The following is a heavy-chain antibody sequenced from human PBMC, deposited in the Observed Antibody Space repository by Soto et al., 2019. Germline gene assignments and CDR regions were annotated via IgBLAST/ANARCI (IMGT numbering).Heavy chain of an antibody. CDR3: AKDYYGSGSYTLSYYYCGLGG. CDR1: GFTFSSYG. D-gene: IGHD3-10*01. Sequence: PGGSLRLSCAASGFTFSSYGMHWVRQAPGKGLEWVAVISYDGSNKYYADSVKGRFTISRDNSKNSLYLQMNSLRAEDTSVYYCAKDYYGSGSYTLSYYYCGLGGWGQGSRVTVAS. J-gene: IGHJ6*02. CDR2: ISYDGSNK. V-gene: IGHV3-30*18.